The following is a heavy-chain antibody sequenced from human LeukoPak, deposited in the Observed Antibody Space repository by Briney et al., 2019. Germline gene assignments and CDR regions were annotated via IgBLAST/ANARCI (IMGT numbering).Heavy chain of an antibody. Sequence: SETLSLTCAVYGGSFSGYYWSWIRQPPGKGLEWIGEINHSGSTNYNPSLKSRVTISVVTSKNQFSLKLSSVTAADTAVYYCARAPSGATKDAFDIWGQGTMVTVSS. J-gene: IGHJ3*02. CDR3: ARAPSGATKDAFDI. D-gene: IGHD1-26*01. V-gene: IGHV4-34*01. CDR2: INHSGST. CDR1: GGSFSGYY.